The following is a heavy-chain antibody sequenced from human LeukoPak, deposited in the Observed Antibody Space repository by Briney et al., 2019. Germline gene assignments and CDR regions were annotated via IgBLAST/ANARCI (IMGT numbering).Heavy chain of an antibody. CDR1: GYTLTGLS. CDR3: AAYNTKLFYFDY. V-gene: IGHV1-24*01. J-gene: IGHJ4*02. Sequence: GAPVTVSCKVSGYTLTGLSMHWVRQAPGKGLEWMGGFDPEDGETIYAQKFQGRVTMTEDTSTDTAYMELSSLRSEDTAVYYCAAYNTKLFYFDYWGQGTLVTVSS. CDR2: FDPEDGET. D-gene: IGHD3-10*01.